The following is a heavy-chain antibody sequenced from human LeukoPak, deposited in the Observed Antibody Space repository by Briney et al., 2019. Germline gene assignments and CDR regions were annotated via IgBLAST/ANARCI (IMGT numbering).Heavy chain of an antibody. D-gene: IGHD5-24*01. V-gene: IGHV4-59*01. CDR2: IYYSGST. CDR3: ARGVERWLQSPFDY. Sequence: SETLSLTCTVSGGSISSYYWSWIRQPPGKGLEWIGYIYYSGSTNYNPSLKSRVTISVDTSKNQFSLKLSSVTAADTAVYYCARGVERWLQSPFDYWGQGTLVTVSS. J-gene: IGHJ4*02. CDR1: GGSISSYY.